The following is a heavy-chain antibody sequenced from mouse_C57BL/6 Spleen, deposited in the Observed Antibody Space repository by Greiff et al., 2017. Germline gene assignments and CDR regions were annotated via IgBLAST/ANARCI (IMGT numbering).Heavy chain of an antibody. CDR3: ARSTRTTVVATDYFDY. CDR2: IYPRSGNT. J-gene: IGHJ2*01. V-gene: IGHV1-81*01. CDR1: GYTFPSYG. Sequence: QVQLKQSGAELARPGASVKLSCKASGYTFPSYGISWVKQRTGQGLEWIGEIYPRSGNTYYNEKFKGKATLTADKSSSTAYMELRSLTSEDSAVYFCARSTRTTVVATDYFDYWGQGTTLTVSS. D-gene: IGHD1-1*01.